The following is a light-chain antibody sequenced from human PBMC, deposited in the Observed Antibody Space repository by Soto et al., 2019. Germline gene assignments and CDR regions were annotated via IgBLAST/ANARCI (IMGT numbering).Light chain of an antibody. CDR2: AAS. J-gene: IGKJ2*01. CDR1: QGISSW. Sequence: DIQMTQSPSSVSASVGDIVTITCRASQGISSWLAWYQQKPWKSSMLLIYAASSLQSGVPSRFSSIRSGINFTLTISKLRPEHITTYCCQTTNSPYTLVQRTKMEI. V-gene: IGKV1-12*01. CDR3: QTTNSPYT.